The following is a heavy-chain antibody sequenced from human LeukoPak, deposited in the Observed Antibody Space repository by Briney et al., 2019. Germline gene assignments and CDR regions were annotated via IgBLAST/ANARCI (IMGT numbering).Heavy chain of an antibody. CDR3: ARDSSYCGGDCYSFDY. CDR1: RGSISSYY. CDR2: IYYSGST. Sequence: PSETLSLTCTVSRGSISSYYLSWIRQPPGKGLEWIGYIYYSGSTNYNPSLKSRVTISVDTSKNQFSLKLSSVTAADTAVYYCARDSSYCGGDCYSFDYWGQGTLVTVSS. V-gene: IGHV4-59*01. D-gene: IGHD2-21*02. J-gene: IGHJ4*02.